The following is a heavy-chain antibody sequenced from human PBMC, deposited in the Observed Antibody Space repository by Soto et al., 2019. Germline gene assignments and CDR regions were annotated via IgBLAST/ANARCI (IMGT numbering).Heavy chain of an antibody. CDR2: ISGSGGST. J-gene: IGHJ5*02. CDR1: GFTFSSYA. CDR3: AKETPAYNWFDP. Sequence: EVQRLESGGGLVQPGGSLRLSCAASGFTFSSYAMSWVRQAPGKGLEWVSAISGSGGSTYYADSVKGRFTISRDNSKNTLCLQMTSMRAEDTAVYYCAKETPAYNWFDPWGQGTLVTVSS. V-gene: IGHV3-23*01.